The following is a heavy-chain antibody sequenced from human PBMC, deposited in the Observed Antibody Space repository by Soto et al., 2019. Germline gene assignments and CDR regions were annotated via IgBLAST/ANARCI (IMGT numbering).Heavy chain of an antibody. D-gene: IGHD3-10*01. CDR1: GGPFSDYA. Sequence: QVQLVQSGAEVKKPGSSVKVSCTVSGGPFSDYAVSWVRQAPGQGLEWMGGIIPMFGTANYAQKFQGRVTITADESTTTAYMERSSLRSADTAVYYCARELDYYGSGNYYNRIDYWGQGTLVTVSS. CDR2: IIPMFGTA. J-gene: IGHJ4*02. CDR3: ARELDYYGSGNYYNRIDY. V-gene: IGHV1-69*01.